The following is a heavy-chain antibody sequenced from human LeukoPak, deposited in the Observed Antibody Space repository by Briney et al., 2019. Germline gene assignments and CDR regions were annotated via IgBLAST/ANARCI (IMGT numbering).Heavy chain of an antibody. CDR3: ASSYFDNSLHAYDI. D-gene: IGHD3-22*01. Sequence: GGSLRLSCAASGFSFRSYWMDWVRQAPGKGLEWVANIKQDGREMYYVDSVKGRLTISRDNTKNSLFLHMSSLRAEDTAVYFCASSYFDNSLHAYDIWGQGTMVTVSS. J-gene: IGHJ3*02. CDR2: IKQDGREM. V-gene: IGHV3-7*01. CDR1: GFSFRSYW.